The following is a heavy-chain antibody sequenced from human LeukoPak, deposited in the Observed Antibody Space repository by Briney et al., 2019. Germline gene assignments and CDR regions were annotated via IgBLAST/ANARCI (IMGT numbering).Heavy chain of an antibody. J-gene: IGHJ4*02. CDR1: GGSISSGSYY. CDR2: IYTCGST. V-gene: IGHV4-61*02. D-gene: IGHD3-10*01. Sequence: SETLSLTCTVSGGSISSGSYYWRWIRQPAGKGLEWIGRIYTCGSTNYNPSLKSRVTISVDTSKNQFSLKLSSVTAADTAVYYCARELSYGSAIWGQGTLVTVSS. CDR3: ARELSYGSAI.